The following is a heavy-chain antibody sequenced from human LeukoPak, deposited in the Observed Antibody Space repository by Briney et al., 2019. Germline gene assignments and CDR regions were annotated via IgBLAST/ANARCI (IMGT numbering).Heavy chain of an antibody. D-gene: IGHD2-2*01. V-gene: IGHV3-21*01. CDR3: ARGDRDLYCSSTSCYPVL. CDR1: GFTFSSYS. J-gene: IGHJ4*02. Sequence: PGGSLRLSCVASGFTFSSYSMNWVRQAPGKGLEWVSSISSSSSYIYYADSVKGGFTISRDNAKNSLYLQMNSLRAEDTAVYYCARGDRDLYCSSTSCYPVLGGQGTLVTVSS. CDR2: ISSSSSYI.